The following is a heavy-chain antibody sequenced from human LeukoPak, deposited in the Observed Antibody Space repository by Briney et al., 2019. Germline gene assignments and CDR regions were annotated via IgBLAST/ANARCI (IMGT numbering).Heavy chain of an antibody. Sequence: SETLSLTCTVSGGSISSYYWSWIRQPPGKGLEWIGYIYYSGSTNYNPSLKSRVTISVDTSKNQFSLKLSSVTAADTAVYYCARVRADLLWFGERLYYFDYWGQGTLVTVSS. CDR1: GGSISSYY. CDR2: IYYSGST. V-gene: IGHV4-59*08. D-gene: IGHD3-10*01. CDR3: ARVRADLLWFGERLYYFDY. J-gene: IGHJ4*02.